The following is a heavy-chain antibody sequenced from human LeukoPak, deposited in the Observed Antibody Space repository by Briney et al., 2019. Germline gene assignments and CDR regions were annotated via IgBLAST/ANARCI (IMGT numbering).Heavy chain of an antibody. V-gene: IGHV4-59*08. CDR3: ARLRMVRGVKGSPYYFDY. J-gene: IGHJ4*02. CDR2: IYYSGST. CDR1: GGSIRSYY. D-gene: IGHD3-10*01. Sequence: SETLSLTCTVSGGSIRSYYWSWIRQPPGKGLEWIGYIYYSGSTNYNPSLKSRVTISVDTSKDQFSLKLSSVTAADTAVYYCARLRMVRGVKGSPYYFDYWGQGTLVTVSS.